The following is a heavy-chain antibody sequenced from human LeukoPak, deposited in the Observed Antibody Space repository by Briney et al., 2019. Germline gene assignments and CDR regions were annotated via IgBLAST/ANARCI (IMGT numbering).Heavy chain of an antibody. CDR3: APTSSAVNTKRLDS. CDR2: VYSGGSN. D-gene: IGHD6-13*01. J-gene: IGHJ4*02. CDR1: GFAVSSNY. V-gene: IGHV3-53*01. Sequence: PGGSLRLSCAASGFAVSSNYMTWVRQAPGKGLEWVSVVYSGGSNEYADSVKGRFTISRNNSKNTVYLQINSLRAEDTAVYYCAPTSSAVNTKRLDSWGQGTLVTVSS.